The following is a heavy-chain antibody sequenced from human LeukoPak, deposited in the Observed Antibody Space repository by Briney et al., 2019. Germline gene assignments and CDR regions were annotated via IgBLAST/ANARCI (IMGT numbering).Heavy chain of an antibody. V-gene: IGHV3-23*01. CDR2: IIDSGNSI. D-gene: IGHD6-19*01. J-gene: IGHJ6*02. CDR3: AKTRPSVAGLYYYYYGMDV. CDR1: GFTFSSCA. Sequence: GGSLRLSCAASGFTFSSCAMSWVRQAPGKGLEWVSTIIDSGNSIYYADSAEGRFTISRDNSKNTLYLQMNSLRAEDTAVYYCAKTRPSVAGLYYYYYGMDVWGQGTTVTVSS.